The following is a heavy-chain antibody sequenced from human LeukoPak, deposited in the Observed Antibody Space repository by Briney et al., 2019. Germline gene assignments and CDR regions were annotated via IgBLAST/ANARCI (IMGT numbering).Heavy chain of an antibody. D-gene: IGHD5-12*01. V-gene: IGHV3-23*01. CDR3: AREVAHFDC. CDR2: ISGSGAIT. CDR1: GFTFSSYA. Sequence: GGSLRLSCAASGFTFSSYAMTWVRQAPGKGLEWVSTISGSGAITYYADSVKGRFTISRDNSKNTLYLQMNSLRAEDTAVYYCAREVAHFDCWGQGTLVTVSS. J-gene: IGHJ4*02.